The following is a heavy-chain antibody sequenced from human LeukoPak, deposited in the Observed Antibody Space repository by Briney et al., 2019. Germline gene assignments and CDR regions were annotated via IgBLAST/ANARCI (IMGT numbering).Heavy chain of an antibody. D-gene: IGHD5-18*01. J-gene: IGHJ5*02. CDR2: IRSKAYGGTR. V-gene: IGHV3-49*03. CDR1: GFTFGDYA. Sequence: GGSLRLSCTASGFTFGDYAMSWFRQAPGKGLEWVGFIRSKAYGGTRGYAASVKGRFTISRDDSKSIAYLQMNSLKTEDTAVYYCTPLRDTAMVHPWGQGTLVTVSS. CDR3: TPLRDTAMVHP.